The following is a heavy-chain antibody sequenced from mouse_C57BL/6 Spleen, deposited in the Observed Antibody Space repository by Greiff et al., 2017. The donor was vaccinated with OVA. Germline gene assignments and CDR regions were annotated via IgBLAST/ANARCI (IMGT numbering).Heavy chain of an antibody. Sequence: QVQLKQPGAELVKPGASVKMSCKASGYTFTSYWITWVKQRPGQGLEWIGYIYPGSGSTNYTETFKSKATLTVDTSSSTAYMQLSSLTSEDSAVYYCARWPDYYGSSYDFDYWGQGTTLTVSS. CDR1: GYTFTSYW. D-gene: IGHD1-1*01. CDR2: IYPGSGST. J-gene: IGHJ2*01. V-gene: IGHV1-55*01. CDR3: ARWPDYYGSSYDFDY.